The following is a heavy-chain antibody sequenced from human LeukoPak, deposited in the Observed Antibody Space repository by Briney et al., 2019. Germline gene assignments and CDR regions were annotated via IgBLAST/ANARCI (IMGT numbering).Heavy chain of an antibody. CDR1: GFTFSDYY. J-gene: IGHJ6*02. CDR2: ISSSSSYT. Sequence: GSLRLSCAASGFTFSDYYMSWIRQAPGKGLEWVSYISSSSSYTNYADSVKGRFTISRDNAKNSLYLQMNSLRAEDTAVYYCARDEVVVVPAGLYYYYGMDVWGQGTTVTVSS. CDR3: ARDEVVVVPAGLYYYYGMDV. D-gene: IGHD2-2*01. V-gene: IGHV3-11*06.